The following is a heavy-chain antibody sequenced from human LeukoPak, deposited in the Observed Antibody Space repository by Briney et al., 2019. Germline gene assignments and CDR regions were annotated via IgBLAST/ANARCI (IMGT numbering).Heavy chain of an antibody. D-gene: IGHD2-2*02. J-gene: IGHJ6*04. CDR2: IIPIFGTA. CDR1: GGTFSSYA. CDR3: ARSLGYCSSTSCYTMDV. V-gene: IGHV1-69*05. Sequence: SVKVSCKASGGTFSSYAISWVRQAPGQGLEWMGGIIPIFGTANYAQKFQGRVTITTDESTSTAYMELSSGRSEDTAVYHCARSLGYCSSTSCYTMDVWGKGTTVTVSS.